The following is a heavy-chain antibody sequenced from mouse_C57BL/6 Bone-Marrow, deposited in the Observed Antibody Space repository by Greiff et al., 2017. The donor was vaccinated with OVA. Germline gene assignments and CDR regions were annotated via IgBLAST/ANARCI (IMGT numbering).Heavy chain of an antibody. CDR2: IWRGGST. Sequence: VQVVESGPGLVQPSQSLSITCTVSGFSLTSYGVHWVRQSPGKGLEWLGVIWRGGSTDYNAAFMSRLSITKDNSKSQVFLKMNSLQADDTAIYYCAKNGPYDGYYLYWYFDVWGTGTTVTVSS. CDR3: AKNGPYDGYYLYWYFDV. V-gene: IGHV2-5*01. CDR1: GFSLTSYG. J-gene: IGHJ1*03. D-gene: IGHD2-3*01.